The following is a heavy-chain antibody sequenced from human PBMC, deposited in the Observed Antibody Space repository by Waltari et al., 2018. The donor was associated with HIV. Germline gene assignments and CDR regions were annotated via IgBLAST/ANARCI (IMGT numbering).Heavy chain of an antibody. CDR3: ARVPFASSWSADSFDV. J-gene: IGHJ3*01. D-gene: IGHD6-13*01. CDR2: MWYDGSKK. Sequence: VQLEESGGGVVQPGRSRRLSCAASGFRVSDYGMHWVRQAPGRGLQWVAVMWYDGSKKEYSDSVKGLFTISNDNSKNTLFLQMNSLRVDDTAVYFCARVPFASSWSADSFDVWGPGTIITVSS. CDR1: GFRVSDYG. V-gene: IGHV3-33*01.